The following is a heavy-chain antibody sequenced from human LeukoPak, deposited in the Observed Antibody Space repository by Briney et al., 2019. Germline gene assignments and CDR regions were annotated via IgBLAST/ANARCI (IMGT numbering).Heavy chain of an antibody. CDR1: GGSFSGYY. V-gene: IGHV4-34*01. J-gene: IGHJ4*02. D-gene: IGHD6-13*01. CDR3: AKYLAATSESHFDY. Sequence: PSETLSLTCAVYGGSFSGYYWSWIRQPPGKGLEWIGEINHSGSTNYNPSLKSRVTISVDTSKNQFSLKLNSVTAADTAVYYCAKYLAATSESHFDYWGQGTLVTVSS. CDR2: INHSGST.